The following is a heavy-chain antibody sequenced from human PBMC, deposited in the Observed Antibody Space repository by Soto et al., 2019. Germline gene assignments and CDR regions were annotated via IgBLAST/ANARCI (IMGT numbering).Heavy chain of an antibody. V-gene: IGHV4-59*01. Sequence: QVQLQESGPGLVKPSETLSLTCTVSGGSISSYYWRWIRQPPGKGLEWIGYIYYSGSTNYNPSLKSRVTLSVDTSKNQYSLKLSYVTAADTAVYYCARTSGDYDYFDYWGQGTLVTVSS. D-gene: IGHD4-17*01. CDR1: GGSISSYY. CDR3: ARTSGDYDYFDY. J-gene: IGHJ4*02. CDR2: IYYSGST.